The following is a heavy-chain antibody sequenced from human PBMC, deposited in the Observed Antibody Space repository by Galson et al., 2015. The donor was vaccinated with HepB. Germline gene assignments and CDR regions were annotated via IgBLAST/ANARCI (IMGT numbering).Heavy chain of an antibody. J-gene: IGHJ6*02. CDR3: ARIRWFGEKLYYYYGMDV. Sequence: PALVKPTQTLTLTCTFSGFSLSTSGMCVSWIRQPPGKALEWLALIDWDDDKYYSTSLKTRLTISKDTSKNQVVLTMTNMDPVDTATYYCARIRWFGEKLYYYYGMDVWGQGTTVTVSS. CDR2: IDWDDDK. V-gene: IGHV2-70*01. CDR1: GFSLSTSGMC. D-gene: IGHD3-10*01.